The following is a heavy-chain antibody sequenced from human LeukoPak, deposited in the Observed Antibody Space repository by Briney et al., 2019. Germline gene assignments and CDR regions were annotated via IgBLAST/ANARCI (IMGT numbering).Heavy chain of an antibody. D-gene: IGHD2-2*01. CDR3: ARGRAIPAAMDC. V-gene: IGHV4-38-2*01. CDR2: IYHSGST. Sequence: SETLSLTCAVSGSSISSGYYWGWIRQPPGKGLEWIGSIYHSGSTYYNPSLKSRVTISVDTPKNQFSLNPSSVTAADTAVYYCARGRAIPAAMDCWGQGTLVTGSS. CDR1: GSSISSGYY. J-gene: IGHJ4*02.